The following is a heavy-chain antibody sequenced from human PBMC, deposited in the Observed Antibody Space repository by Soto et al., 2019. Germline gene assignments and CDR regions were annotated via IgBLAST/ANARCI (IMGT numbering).Heavy chain of an antibody. D-gene: IGHD3-3*01. J-gene: IGHJ3*02. V-gene: IGHV3-7*01. CDR3: AGNIFSGFWGGYYVFVI. CDR1: GFILSSYW. Sequence: EVQLVESGGDFVQPGGSLRLSCVASGFILSSYWMSWVRQAPGKGLEWVANIKPAGSGKYYVDSVRGRFTTTCDNAKNTLYLQINSLRGEDRAVYYFAGNIFSGFWGGYYVFVIWGRGTRVTVS. CDR2: IKPAGSGK.